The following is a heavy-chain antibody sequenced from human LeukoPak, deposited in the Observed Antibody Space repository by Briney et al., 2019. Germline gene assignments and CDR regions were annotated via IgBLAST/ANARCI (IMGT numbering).Heavy chain of an antibody. CDR1: GFTFSSYA. J-gene: IGHJ4*02. CDR2: ISYDGSNK. V-gene: IGHV3-30*09. D-gene: IGHD3-22*01. Sequence: PGGSLRLSCAASGFTFSSYAMHWVRQAPGKGLEWVAVISYDGSNKYYADSVKGRFAISRDNSKNTLYLQMNSLRAEDTAVYYCATHYYDSSGYYPPDYWGQGTLVTVSS. CDR3: ATHYYDSSGYYPPDY.